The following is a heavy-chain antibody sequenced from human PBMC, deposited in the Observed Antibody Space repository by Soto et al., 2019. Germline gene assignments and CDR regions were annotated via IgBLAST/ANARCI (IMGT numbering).Heavy chain of an antibody. CDR1: GVSLSTSGVG. J-gene: IGHJ1*01. CDR2: IYWDDVK. V-gene: IGHV2-5*02. CDR3: AVTEGFGDNLQH. Sequence: QITLKESGLTLVKPTQTLTLTCTFSGVSLSTSGVGVGWIRQPPGKALEWLVVIYWDDVKWYTPSLKSRVTLTKDTSKNQVVLTMTNMDPVDTATYFCAVTEGFGDNLQHWGQGSLVTVSS. D-gene: IGHD3-10*01.